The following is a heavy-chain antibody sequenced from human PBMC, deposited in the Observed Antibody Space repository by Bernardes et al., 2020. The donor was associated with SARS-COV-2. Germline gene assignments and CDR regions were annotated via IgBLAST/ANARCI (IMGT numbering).Heavy chain of an antibody. Sequence: GGSLRLSCAASGFTFSSYGMHWVRQAPGKGLEWVAVISYDGSNKYYTDSVKGRFTISRDNSKNTLYLQMNSLRAEDTAVYYCAKDLYCSGGSCYAAFEYYYYYGMDVWGQGTTVTVSS. V-gene: IGHV3-30*18. CDR2: ISYDGSNK. CDR1: GFTFSSYG. D-gene: IGHD2-15*01. CDR3: AKDLYCSGGSCYAAFEYYYYYGMDV. J-gene: IGHJ6*02.